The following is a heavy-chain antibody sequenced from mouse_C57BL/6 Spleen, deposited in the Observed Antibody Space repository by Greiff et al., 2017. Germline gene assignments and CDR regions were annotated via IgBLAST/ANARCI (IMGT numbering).Heavy chain of an antibody. J-gene: IGHJ2*01. CDR2: IDPETGGT. Sequence: VKLQESGAELVRPGASVTLSCKASGYTFTDYEMHWVKQTPVHGLEWIGAIDPETGGTAYNQKFKGKAILTADKSSSTAYMELRSLTSEDSAVYYCTRSGGLRVYYFDYWGQGTTLTVSS. D-gene: IGHD2-2*01. CDR3: TRSGGLRVYYFDY. CDR1: GYTFTDYE. V-gene: IGHV1-15*01.